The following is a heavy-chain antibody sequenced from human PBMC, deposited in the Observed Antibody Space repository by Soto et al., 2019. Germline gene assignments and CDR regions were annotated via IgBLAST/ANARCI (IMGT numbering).Heavy chain of an antibody. CDR3: ATRGRYYYDSSGFNWFDP. CDR1: GGTXSSYA. V-gene: IGHV1-69*13. CDR2: IIPIFGTA. J-gene: IGHJ5*02. Sequence: GXSXKVSYKAAGGTXSSYAISLVRQAPGQGLEWIGGIIPIFGTANYAQKFQVRVTITADESTSTAYMELSSLRSEDTDVYYFATRGRYYYDSSGFNWFDPWGQGNLVTV. D-gene: IGHD3-22*01.